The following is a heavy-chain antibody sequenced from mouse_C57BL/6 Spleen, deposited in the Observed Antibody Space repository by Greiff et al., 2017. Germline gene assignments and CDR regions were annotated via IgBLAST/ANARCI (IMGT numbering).Heavy chain of an antibody. J-gene: IGHJ2*01. V-gene: IGHV1-50*01. Sequence: QVQLQQPGAELVKPGASVKLSCKASGYTFTSYWMQWVKQRPGQGLEWIGEIDPSDSYTNYNQKFKGKATLTVDTSSSTAYMQLSSLTSEDSAVYYCARPRDYGSSPYYFDYWGQGTTLTVSS. CDR2: IDPSDSYT. D-gene: IGHD1-1*01. CDR3: ARPRDYGSSPYYFDY. CDR1: GYTFTSYW.